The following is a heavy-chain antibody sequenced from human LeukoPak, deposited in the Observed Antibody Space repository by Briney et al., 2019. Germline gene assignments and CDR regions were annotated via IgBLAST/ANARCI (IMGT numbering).Heavy chain of an antibody. CDR3: AREKAAWGFDP. Sequence: GGSLRLXCAGSGFNFKSFEMKWVRQAPGKGLEWVSYISSSGSTIYYADSVKGRFTISRDNAKNSLYLQMNSLRAEDTAVYYCAREKAAWGFDPWGQGTLVTVSS. CDR2: ISSSGSTI. D-gene: IGHD6-13*01. V-gene: IGHV3-48*03. J-gene: IGHJ5*02. CDR1: GFNFKSFE.